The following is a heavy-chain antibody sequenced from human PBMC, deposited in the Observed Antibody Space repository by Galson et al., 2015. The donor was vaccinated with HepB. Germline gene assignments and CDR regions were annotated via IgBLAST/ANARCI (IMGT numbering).Heavy chain of an antibody. CDR3: AREGNTVTTRWYFDL. J-gene: IGHJ2*01. CDR2: IWYDGSNK. D-gene: IGHD4-17*01. Sequence: SLRLSCAASGFTFSSYGMHWVRQAPGKGLEWVAVIWYDGSNKYYADSVKGRFTISRDNSKNTLYLQMNSLRAEDTAVYYCAREGNTVTTRWYFDLWGRGTLVTVSS. CDR1: GFTFSSYG. V-gene: IGHV3-33*01.